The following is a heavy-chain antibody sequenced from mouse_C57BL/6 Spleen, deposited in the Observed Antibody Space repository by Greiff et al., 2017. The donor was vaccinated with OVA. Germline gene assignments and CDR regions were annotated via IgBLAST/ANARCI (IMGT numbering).Heavy chain of an antibody. CDR2: IYPGDGDT. J-gene: IGHJ3*01. D-gene: IGHD2-3*01. CDR1: GYAFSSSW. Sequence: QVQLQQSGPELVKPGASVKISCKASGYAFSSSWMNWVKQRPGKGLEWIGRIYPGDGDTNYNGKFKGKATLTADKSSSTAYMQLSSLTSEDSAVDFCARGDDGYGAWFAYWGQGTLVTVSA. V-gene: IGHV1-82*01. CDR3: ARGDDGYGAWFAY.